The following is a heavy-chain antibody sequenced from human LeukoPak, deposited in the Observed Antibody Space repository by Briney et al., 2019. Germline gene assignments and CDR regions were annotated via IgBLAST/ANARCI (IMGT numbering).Heavy chain of an antibody. CDR3: AKDLPAYSSGWGSSDY. Sequence: PGGSLRLSCAASGFTFSSYGMHWVRQAPGKGLEWVAVISYDGSNKYYADSVKGRFTISRDNSKNTLYLQMNSLRAEDTAVYYCAKDLPAYSSGWGSSDYWGQGTLVTVSS. V-gene: IGHV3-30*18. D-gene: IGHD6-19*01. J-gene: IGHJ4*02. CDR1: GFTFSSYG. CDR2: ISYDGSNK.